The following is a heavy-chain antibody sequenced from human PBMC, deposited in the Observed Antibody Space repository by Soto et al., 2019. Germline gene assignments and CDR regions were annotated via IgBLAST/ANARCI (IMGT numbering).Heavy chain of an antibody. Sequence: QVQLVQSGAAVKKPGASVKVSCKASGYTFTSYGFSWVRQAPGQGLEWMGWISAYNGNTNYAQKLQGRVTMTTDTSPRPAYMEPRSLRSDDPAVYYCASYHLNSYYYGMDVWGQGTTVTVSS. CDR1: GYTFTSYG. J-gene: IGHJ6*02. CDR2: ISAYNGNT. V-gene: IGHV1-18*01. CDR3: ASYHLNSYYYGMDV.